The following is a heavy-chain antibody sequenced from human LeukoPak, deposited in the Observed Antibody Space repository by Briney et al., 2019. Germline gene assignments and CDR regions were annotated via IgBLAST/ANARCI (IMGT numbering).Heavy chain of an antibody. CDR2: IRYDGSNK. CDR3: AKVVGYSSSWYDYYYYMDV. CDR1: GFTFSSYG. V-gene: IGHV3-30*02. Sequence: GGSLRLSCAAYGFTFSSYGMHWVRQAPGKGLEWVAFIRYDGSNKYYADSVKGRFAISRDNSKNTLYLQMNSLRAEDTAVYYCAKVVGYSSSWYDYYYYMDVWGKGTTVTISS. D-gene: IGHD6-13*01. J-gene: IGHJ6*03.